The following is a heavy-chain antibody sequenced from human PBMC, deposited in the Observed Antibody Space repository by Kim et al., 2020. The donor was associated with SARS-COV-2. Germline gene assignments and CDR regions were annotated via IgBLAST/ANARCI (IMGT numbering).Heavy chain of an antibody. Sequence: SVKVSCKASGGTFSSYAISWVRQAPGQGLEWMGGIIPIFGTANYAQKFQGRVTITAYESTSTAYMELSSLRSEDTAVYYCARGGYQDYGDYQGWFDPWGQGTLVTVSS. V-gene: IGHV1-69*13. J-gene: IGHJ5*02. D-gene: IGHD4-17*01. CDR2: IIPIFGTA. CDR1: GGTFSSYA. CDR3: ARGGYQDYGDYQGWFDP.